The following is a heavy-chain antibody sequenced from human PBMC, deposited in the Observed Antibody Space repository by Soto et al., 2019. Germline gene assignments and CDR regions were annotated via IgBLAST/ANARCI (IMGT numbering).Heavy chain of an antibody. CDR3: ARGGTPIAS. CDR1: GYTFTNFG. CDR2: ISAYNGNT. D-gene: IGHD3-16*01. V-gene: IGHV1-18*01. J-gene: IGHJ4*02. Sequence: QVQLVQSGAEVKKPGASVKVSCKASGYTFTNFGISWVRQAPGQGLEWMGWISAYNGNTNYAQNFQGRVTMPTDTSTSTAYMELRGRRSDDTAVSYCARGGTPIASWGQGTLVTVSS.